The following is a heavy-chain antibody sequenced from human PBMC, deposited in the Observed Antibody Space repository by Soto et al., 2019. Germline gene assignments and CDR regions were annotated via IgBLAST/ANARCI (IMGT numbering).Heavy chain of an antibody. CDR1: GFTFSDYV. V-gene: IGHV3-30*03. Sequence: GGSLRLSCSVSGFTFSDYVMHWVRQAPGEGLQWVAVISSDGRDEQYADSVKGRFTVSRDNSKSTFYLQMNSLSPEDTAVYSCARQEAGSYFDFWGHGTLVTVSS. CDR2: ISSDGRDE. D-gene: IGHD1-26*01. CDR3: ARQEAGSYFDF. J-gene: IGHJ4*01.